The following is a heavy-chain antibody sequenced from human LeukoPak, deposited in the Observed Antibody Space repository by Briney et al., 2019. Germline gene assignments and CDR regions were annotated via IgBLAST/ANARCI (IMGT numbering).Heavy chain of an antibody. Sequence: PGGSLRLSCAASGFIFNTYVMHWVRQAPGKGLEWLAFIRYDGSNKNYADSVKGRFTISRDNSKNTLYLQMNSLRAEDTAVYYCAKERGLLPLDYWGQGTLVTVSS. V-gene: IGHV3-30*02. CDR1: GFIFNTYV. J-gene: IGHJ4*02. D-gene: IGHD5-24*01. CDR2: IRYDGSNK. CDR3: AKERGLLPLDY.